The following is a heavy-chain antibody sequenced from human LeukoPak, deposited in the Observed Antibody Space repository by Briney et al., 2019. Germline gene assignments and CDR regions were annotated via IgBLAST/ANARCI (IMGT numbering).Heavy chain of an antibody. Sequence: ASVKVSCKASGYTFTGYYMHWVRQAPGQGLEWMGWINPNSGGTNYAQKFKGRVTMTRDTSISTAYMELSRLRSDDTAVYYCARGFDSGSYSDFDYWGQGTLVTVSS. CDR1: GYTFTGYY. CDR3: ARGFDSGSYSDFDY. J-gene: IGHJ4*02. V-gene: IGHV1-2*02. CDR2: INPNSGGT. D-gene: IGHD1-26*01.